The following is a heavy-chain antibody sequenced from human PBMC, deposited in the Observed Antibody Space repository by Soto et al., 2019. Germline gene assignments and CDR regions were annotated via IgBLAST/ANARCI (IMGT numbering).Heavy chain of an antibody. Sequence: GGSLRLSCSASGFTFSSYAMHWVRQAPGKGLEYVSAISSNGGSTYYADSVKGRVTISRDNSKNTLYLQMSSLRAEDTAVYYCARSPFPAGGAAVYYYYYMDVWGKGTTVTVSS. V-gene: IGHV3-64D*08. CDR1: GFTFSSYA. D-gene: IGHD6-25*01. CDR3: ARSPFPAGGAAVYYYYYMDV. J-gene: IGHJ6*03. CDR2: ISSNGGST.